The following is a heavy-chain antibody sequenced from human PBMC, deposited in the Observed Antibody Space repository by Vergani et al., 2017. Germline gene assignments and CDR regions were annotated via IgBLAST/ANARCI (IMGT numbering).Heavy chain of an antibody. CDR3: ARGRTYYYDSSGYHP. V-gene: IGHV4-59*12. Sequence: QVQLQESGPGLVKPSETLSLTCTVSGGSISSYYWSWIRQPPGKGLEWIGYIYYSGSTNYNPSLKSRVTISVDTSKNQFSLKPSSVTAADTAVYYCARGRTYYYDSSGYHPWGQGTMVTVSS. CDR1: GGSISSYY. J-gene: IGHJ3*01. CDR2: IYYSGST. D-gene: IGHD3-22*01.